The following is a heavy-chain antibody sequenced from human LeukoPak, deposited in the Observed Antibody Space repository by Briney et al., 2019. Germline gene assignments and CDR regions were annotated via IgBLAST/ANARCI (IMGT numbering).Heavy chain of an antibody. CDR3: ASILMVYFNWFDP. CDR2: IYYSGST. Sequence: SETLSLTCTVSGGSISSYYWGWIRQPPGKGLEWIGSIYYSGSTYYNPSLKSRVTISVDTSKNQFSLKLSSVTAADTAVYYCASILMVYFNWFDPWGQGTLVAVSS. J-gene: IGHJ5*02. CDR1: GGSISSYY. V-gene: IGHV4-39*01. D-gene: IGHD2-8*01.